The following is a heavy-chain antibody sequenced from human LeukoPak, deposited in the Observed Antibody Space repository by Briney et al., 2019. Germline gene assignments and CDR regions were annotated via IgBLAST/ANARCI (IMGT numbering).Heavy chain of an antibody. CDR2: IYYSGST. J-gene: IGHJ4*02. CDR3: ARVYRMFAPYYFDY. D-gene: IGHD3-10*02. V-gene: IGHV4-59*01. CDR1: GGSISSYY. Sequence: SETLSLTCTVSGGSISSYYWSWIRQPPGKGLEWIGYIYYSGSTNYNPSLKSRVTIPVDTSKNQFSLKLSSVTAADTAVYYCARVYRMFAPYYFDYWGQGTLVTVSS.